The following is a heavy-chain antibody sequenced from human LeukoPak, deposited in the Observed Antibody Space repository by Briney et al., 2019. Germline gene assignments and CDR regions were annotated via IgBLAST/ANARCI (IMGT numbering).Heavy chain of an antibody. J-gene: IGHJ4*02. CDR2: ISTSGGST. D-gene: IGHD3-22*01. CDR3: ARAAYYYDSSGYYDDLDGFDY. V-gene: IGHV3-23*01. CDR1: GFTFSSYA. Sequence: GGSLRLSCAASGFTFSSYAMSWVRQAPGKGLEWVSAISTSGGSTYYADSVKGRFTISRDNSKNTLYLQMNGLRAEDTAVYYCARAAYYYDSSGYYDDLDGFDYWGQGTLVTVSS.